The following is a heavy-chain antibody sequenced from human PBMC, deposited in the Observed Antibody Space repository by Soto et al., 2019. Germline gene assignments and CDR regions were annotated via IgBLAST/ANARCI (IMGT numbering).Heavy chain of an antibody. CDR2: IYYSGST. D-gene: IGHD5-12*01. Sequence: PSETLSLTCTVSGGSISSGGYYWSWIRQHPGKGLEWIGYIYYSGSTYYNPSLKSRVTISVDTSKNQFSLKLSSVTAADTAVYYCARGAVATRSYYFDYWGQGTLVTVSS. J-gene: IGHJ4*02. CDR3: ARGAVATRSYYFDY. V-gene: IGHV4-31*03. CDR1: GGSISSGGYY.